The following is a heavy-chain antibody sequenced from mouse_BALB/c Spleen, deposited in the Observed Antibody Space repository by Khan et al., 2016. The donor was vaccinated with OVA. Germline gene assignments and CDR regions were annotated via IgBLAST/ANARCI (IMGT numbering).Heavy chain of an antibody. CDR2: IWNDGNT. J-gene: IGHJ4*01. V-gene: IGHV2-6-1*01. Sequence: VQLQESGPGLVAPSQSLSITCTISGFSLTIYGVHWVRQPPGKGLEWLGVIWNDGNTAYNSALKSRLTISKDKSKSQVFLKMNSLQTDDTAMYSCARQPYYHYNIMDYWGQGTSVTVSS. CDR3: ARQPYYHYNIMDY. D-gene: IGHD2-10*01. CDR1: GFSLTIYG.